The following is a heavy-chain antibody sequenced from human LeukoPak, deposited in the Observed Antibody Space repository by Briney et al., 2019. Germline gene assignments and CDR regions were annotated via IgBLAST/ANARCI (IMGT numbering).Heavy chain of an antibody. Sequence: GGSLRLSCAAPGFTVSGTYMSWVRQAPGKGLEWVSVIYGGGSTYYADSLKGRFTISRDNSKNTLYLQMNSLRAEDTAVYYCSKHLGVGIITTKNYFYYWGQGALVTVSS. CDR1: GFTVSGTY. D-gene: IGHD3-3*01. CDR3: SKHLGVGIITTKNYFYY. CDR2: IYGGGST. J-gene: IGHJ4*02. V-gene: IGHV3-53*01.